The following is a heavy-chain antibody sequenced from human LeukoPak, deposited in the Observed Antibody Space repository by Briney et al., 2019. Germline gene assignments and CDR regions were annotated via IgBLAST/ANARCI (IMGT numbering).Heavy chain of an antibody. CDR1: GFTFSSYS. D-gene: IGHD6-19*01. J-gene: IGHJ4*02. V-gene: IGHV3-21*01. Sequence: GGSLRLSCAASGFTFSSYSMNWARQAPGKGLEWVSSISSSSSYIYYADSVKGRFTISRDNAKNSLYLQMNSLRAEDTAVYYCARDYGLSSIGFDYWGQGTLVTVSS. CDR2: ISSSSSYI. CDR3: ARDYGLSSIGFDY.